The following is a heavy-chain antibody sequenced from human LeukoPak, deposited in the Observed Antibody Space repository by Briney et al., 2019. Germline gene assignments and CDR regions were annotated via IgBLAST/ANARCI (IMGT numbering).Heavy chain of an antibody. CDR2: INHSGST. Sequence: SETLSLTCAVYGGSFSGYYWSWIRQPPGKGLEWIGEINHSGSTNYNPSLKSRVTISVDTSKNQFSLKLSSVTAADTAVYYCARSPAPFYYYYGMDVWGQGTTVTVSS. CDR3: ARSPAPFYYYYGMDV. J-gene: IGHJ6*02. CDR1: GGSFSGYY. V-gene: IGHV4-34*01. D-gene: IGHD1-26*01.